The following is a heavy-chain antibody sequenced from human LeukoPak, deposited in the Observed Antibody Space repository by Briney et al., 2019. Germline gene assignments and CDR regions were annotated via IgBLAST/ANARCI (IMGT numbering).Heavy chain of an antibody. D-gene: IGHD2-2*01. CDR2: INQDGSET. CDR1: GFTFSSYW. CDR3: ARGALLKYQLAIDY. Sequence: GGCLRLSCAASGFTFSSYWMTWVRQAPGKGLEWVANINQDGSETYYVDSVKGRFTISRDNAESSLYLQMNSLRAEDTAMYYCARGALLKYQLAIDYWGLGTLVTVSS. J-gene: IGHJ4*02. V-gene: IGHV3-7*05.